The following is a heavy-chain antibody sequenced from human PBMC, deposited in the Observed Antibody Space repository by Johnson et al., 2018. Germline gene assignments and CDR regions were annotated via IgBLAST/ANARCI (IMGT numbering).Heavy chain of an antibody. Sequence: QVQLLESGGGVVQPGRSLRLSCAASGFTFSTYAMHWVRQAPGKGLEWVSVISYDESNKDYADSGKGRFTISRDNSKNTLYLEMNSLRVEDTAVYYCAKDDRPTLRPAAYFQHWGQGTLVTVSS. J-gene: IGHJ1*01. CDR2: ISYDESNK. CDR3: AKDDRPTLRPAAYFQH. V-gene: IGHV3-30*18. CDR1: GFTFSTYA. D-gene: IGHD2-15*01.